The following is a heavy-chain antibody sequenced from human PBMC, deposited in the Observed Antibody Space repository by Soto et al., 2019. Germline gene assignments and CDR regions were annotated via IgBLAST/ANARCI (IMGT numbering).Heavy chain of an antibody. D-gene: IGHD3-10*01. CDR3: ASRARGFGELFYHYYGMDV. J-gene: IGHJ6*02. CDR1: GGSFSGYY. CDR2: INHSGST. V-gene: IGHV4-34*01. Sequence: PSETLSLTCAVYGGSFSGYYWSWIRQPPGKGLEWIGEINHSGSTNYNPSLKSRVTISVDTSKNQFSLKLSSVTAADTAVYYCASRARGFGELFYHYYGMDVWGQGTTVT.